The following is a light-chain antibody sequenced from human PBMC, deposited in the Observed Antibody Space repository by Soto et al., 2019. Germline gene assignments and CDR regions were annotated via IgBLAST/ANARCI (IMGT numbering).Light chain of an antibody. CDR1: EDINGW. CDR2: AAS. J-gene: IGKJ4*01. Sequence: QMPQSPSSLSASVGDRAPITCRACEDINGWLAWYQQKPGTAPKSLIYAASILQTGVPSRFSGSGSGTDFTLTISSLQPEDSATYYCQQYNIYPLTFGGGTKVEIK. V-gene: IGKV1D-16*01. CDR3: QQYNIYPLT.